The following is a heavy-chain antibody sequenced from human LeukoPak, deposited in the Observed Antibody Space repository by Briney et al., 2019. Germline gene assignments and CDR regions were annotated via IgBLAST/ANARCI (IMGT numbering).Heavy chain of an antibody. CDR2: IYSSGST. Sequence: PSETLSLTCSVSGDSISSHFWSWIRQPPGKGLEWIAYIYSSGSTRYNPFLKSRVTISVDTSKNQFSLKLSSVTAADTAVYYCARERALSWWGQGTLVTVSS. J-gene: IGHJ4*02. V-gene: IGHV4-59*11. CDR1: GDSISSHF. CDR3: ARERALSW. D-gene: IGHD3-16*02.